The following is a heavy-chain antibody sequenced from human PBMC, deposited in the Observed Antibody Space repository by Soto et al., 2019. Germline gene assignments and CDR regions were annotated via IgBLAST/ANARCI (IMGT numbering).Heavy chain of an antibody. CDR2: IYSGGST. CDR1: GFTVSSNY. D-gene: IGHD6-19*01. V-gene: IGHV3-53*02. Sequence: EVQLVETGGGLIQPGGSLRLSCAASGFTVSSNYMSWVRQAPGKGLEWVSVIYSGGSTYYADSVKGRFTISRDNAKNSLYLQMNSLRAEDTAVYYCARGLIAVAGTRRYWYFDLWGRGTLVTVSS. CDR3: ARGLIAVAGTRRYWYFDL. J-gene: IGHJ2*01.